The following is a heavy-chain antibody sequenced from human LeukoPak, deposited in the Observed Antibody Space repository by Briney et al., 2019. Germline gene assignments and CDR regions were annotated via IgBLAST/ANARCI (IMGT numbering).Heavy chain of an antibody. CDR3: AKRGITIPDGGFDP. CDR1: GFTFSSSW. D-gene: IGHD3-9*01. J-gene: IGHJ5*02. V-gene: IGHV3-23*01. CDR2: ISGSGGST. Sequence: GGSLRLSCAASGFTFSSSWMTWVRQAPGKGLEWVSAISGSGGSTYYADSVKGRFTISRDNSKNTLYLQMNSLRAEDTAVYYCAKRGITIPDGGFDPWGQGTLVTVSS.